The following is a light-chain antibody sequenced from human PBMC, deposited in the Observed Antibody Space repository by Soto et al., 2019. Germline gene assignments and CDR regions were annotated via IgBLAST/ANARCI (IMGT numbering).Light chain of an antibody. Sequence: EIVMTQSPDTLSVSQGERATLSFRASQSVGSNLAWYQKKPGQAPRLLIKGASTRDSEIPARFSGSGSGSEFTLTISSLQSEDFAIYYCQQYNIWPWTFGQGTRVYNK. CDR2: GAS. CDR1: QSVGSN. V-gene: IGKV3-15*01. CDR3: QQYNIWPWT. J-gene: IGKJ1*01.